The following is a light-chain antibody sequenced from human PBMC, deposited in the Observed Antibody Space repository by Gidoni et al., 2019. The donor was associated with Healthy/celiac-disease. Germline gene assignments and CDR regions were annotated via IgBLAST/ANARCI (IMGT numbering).Light chain of an antibody. CDR3: QQSYSTAIT. J-gene: IGKJ5*01. CDR2: AAS. Sequence: DIQMTQSPSSLSASVGDRVTITGRASQSISSYLNWYQQKPGKAPKLLIYAASSLQSGVPSRFSGSGSGTDFTLTISSLQPEDFATYYCQQSYSTAITLGQGTRLEIK. CDR1: QSISSY. V-gene: IGKV1-39*01.